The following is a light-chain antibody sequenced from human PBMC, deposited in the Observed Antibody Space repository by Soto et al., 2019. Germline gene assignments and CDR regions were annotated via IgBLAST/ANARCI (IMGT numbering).Light chain of an antibody. V-gene: IGLV2-14*01. Sequence: QSVLTQPASVSGSPGQSVAISCTGTSSDVGGYNYVSWYQQYPGKAPKLIIQDVINRPSGVSDRFSGSKSGNTASLTISGLQAEDEADYYCSSYTSTSTYVFGSGTKLTVL. J-gene: IGLJ1*01. CDR3: SSYTSTSTYV. CDR1: SSDVGGYNY. CDR2: DVI.